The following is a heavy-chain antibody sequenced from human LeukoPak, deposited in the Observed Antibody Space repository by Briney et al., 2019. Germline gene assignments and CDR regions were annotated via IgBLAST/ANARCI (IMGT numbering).Heavy chain of an antibody. D-gene: IGHD6-19*01. CDR1: GFTVNSEY. CDR2: IYSGGTT. CDR3: ARDRVDGTADLSY. V-gene: IGHV3-66*01. Sequence: GGSLRLSCAASGFTVNSEYMRWVRQAPGKGLEWVSSIYSGGTTYYPDSVQNRFIIFSNNSKNTLYLQMNSLKAEDTAVYYCARDRVDGTADLSYWGQGTLVTVAS. J-gene: IGHJ4*02.